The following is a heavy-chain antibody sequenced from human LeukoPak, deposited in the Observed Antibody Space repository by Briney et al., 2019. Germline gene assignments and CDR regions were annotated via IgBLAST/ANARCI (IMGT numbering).Heavy chain of an antibody. V-gene: IGHV3-21*01. CDR3: ARVLLWFGEYYYYGMDV. Sequence: GGSLRLSCAASGFTFSSYSMNWVRQAPGKGLEWVSSISSSSSYIYYADSVKGRFTISRDNAKHSLYLQMNSLRAEDTAAYYCARVLLWFGEYYYYGMDVWGQGTTVTVSS. D-gene: IGHD3-10*01. CDR1: GFTFSSYS. J-gene: IGHJ6*02. CDR2: ISSSSSYI.